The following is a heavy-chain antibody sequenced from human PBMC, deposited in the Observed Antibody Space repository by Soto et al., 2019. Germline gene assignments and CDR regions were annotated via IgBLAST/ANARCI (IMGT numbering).Heavy chain of an antibody. CDR2: LIPVFGSP. Sequence: QVQLVQSGAEVKKPGSSVTVSCKTSGGTFSKDAINWVRQAPGQGLEWMGLLIPVFGSPIYAQKFQGRIRITADESTSTVFMDLSSLRSEDTAVYYCTRVLGYTFEPGKTRYYAMHVLGQGTTVSVSS. J-gene: IGHJ6*02. CDR1: GGTFSKDA. V-gene: IGHV1-69*01. D-gene: IGHD5-18*01. CDR3: TRVLGYTFEPGKTRYYAMHV.